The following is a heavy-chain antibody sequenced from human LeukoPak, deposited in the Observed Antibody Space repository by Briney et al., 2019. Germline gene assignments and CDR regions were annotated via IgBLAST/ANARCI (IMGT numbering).Heavy chain of an antibody. Sequence: GGSLRLSCAASGFTLSSYSMNWVRQAPGKGLEWVSYITSSSTIYYVDSVKGRFTISRDNAKNSLYLQMNSLRAEDTAVYYCARLRGYGYQYAGMDVWSQGTSVTASS. J-gene: IGHJ6*02. CDR3: ARLRGYGYQYAGMDV. V-gene: IGHV3-48*04. D-gene: IGHD5-18*01. CDR1: GFTLSSYS. CDR2: ITSSSTI.